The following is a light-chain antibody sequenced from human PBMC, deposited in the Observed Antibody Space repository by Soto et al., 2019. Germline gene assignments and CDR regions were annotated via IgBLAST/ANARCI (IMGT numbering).Light chain of an antibody. V-gene: IGLV2-14*01. CDR1: SSDVGAYNY. Sequence: QYVLTQPASVSGYPGQSITISCTGRSSDVGAYNYVSWFQQHPGKAPKFMIYEVSNRPSGVSNRFSGSKSGNTASLTVSGLQAEDEADYYCSSYTTSNTYVFGTGTKVTVL. CDR3: SSYTTSNTYV. J-gene: IGLJ1*01. CDR2: EVS.